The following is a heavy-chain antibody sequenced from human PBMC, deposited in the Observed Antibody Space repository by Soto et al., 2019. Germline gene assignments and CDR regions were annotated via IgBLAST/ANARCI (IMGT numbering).Heavy chain of an antibody. Sequence: GGSLRLSCAASGFTFSSYAMHWVRQAPGKGLEWVAVISYDGSNKYYADSVKGRFTISRDNSKNTLYLQMNSLRAEDTAVYYCARGRGRIENCGGDCYDAFDIWGQGTMVTVSS. J-gene: IGHJ3*02. D-gene: IGHD2-21*02. CDR1: GFTFSSYA. CDR2: ISYDGSNK. V-gene: IGHV3-30*04. CDR3: ARGRGRIENCGGDCYDAFDI.